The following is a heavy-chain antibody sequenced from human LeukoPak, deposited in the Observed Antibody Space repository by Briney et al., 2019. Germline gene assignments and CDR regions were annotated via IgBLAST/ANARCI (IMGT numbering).Heavy chain of an antibody. CDR3: ATYQGGAYYYYYMDV. V-gene: IGHV1-69*05. J-gene: IGHJ6*03. CDR1: GGTFSSYA. D-gene: IGHD1-26*01. Sequence: SLKVSCKASGGTFSSYAISWVRPAPGQRPEWMGGIIPIFGTANYAQKFQGRVTITTDESTSTAYMELSSLRSEDTAVYYCATYQGGAYYYYYMDVWGKGTTVTVSS. CDR2: IIPIFGTA.